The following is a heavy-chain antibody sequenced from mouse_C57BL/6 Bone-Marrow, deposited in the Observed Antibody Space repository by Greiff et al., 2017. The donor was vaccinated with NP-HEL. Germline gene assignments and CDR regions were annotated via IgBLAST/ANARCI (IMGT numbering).Heavy chain of an antibody. V-gene: IGHV5-17*01. CDR1: GFTFSDYG. CDR2: ISSGSSTI. Sequence: DVKLVESGGGLVKPGGSLKLSCAASGFTFSDYGMHWVRQAPEKGLEWVAYISSGSSTIYYADTVKGRFTISRDNAKNTLFLQMTSLRSEDTAMYYCARGGMVTTPYCFDYWGKGTTLTVSS. J-gene: IGHJ2*01. D-gene: IGHD2-2*01. CDR3: ARGGMVTTPYCFDY.